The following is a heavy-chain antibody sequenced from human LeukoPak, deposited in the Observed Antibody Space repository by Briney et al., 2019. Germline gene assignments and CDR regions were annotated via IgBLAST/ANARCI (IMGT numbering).Heavy chain of an antibody. CDR3: ARGGSRVVTISISDY. Sequence: GASVKVSCKVSGGTFSSYAVNWVRQAPGQGLEWMWGIIPVFNTPIYAQQFQGRVTIIADESTTTAYMELSSLRSEDTAVYYCARGGSRVVTISISDYWGQGTLVTVSS. J-gene: IGHJ4*02. V-gene: IGHV1-69*13. CDR1: GGTFSSYA. D-gene: IGHD5-24*01. CDR2: IIPVFNTP.